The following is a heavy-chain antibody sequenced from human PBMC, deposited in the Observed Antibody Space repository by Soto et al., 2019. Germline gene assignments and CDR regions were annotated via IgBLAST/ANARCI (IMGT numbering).Heavy chain of an antibody. CDR1: GGSISSGGYY. CDR3: AAVHFRPAPDGGNFISFDV. D-gene: IGHD4-4*01. J-gene: IGHJ3*01. Sequence: QVQLQESGPGLVKPSQTLSLTCTVSGGSISSGGYYWSWIRQHPGQGLEWIGYIYYSGTTYFNPSLQSPVSLTVNTFKYPFCLGLTLVTAADTAGYYFAAVHFRPAPDGGNFISFDVWGQGTMVTLPS. CDR2: IYYSGTT. V-gene: IGHV4-31*01.